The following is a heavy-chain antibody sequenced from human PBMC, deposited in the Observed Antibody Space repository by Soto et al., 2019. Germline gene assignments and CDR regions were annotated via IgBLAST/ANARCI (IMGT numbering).Heavy chain of an antibody. CDR1: GFTFSSYG. J-gene: IGHJ6*02. V-gene: IGHV3-33*01. CDR2: IWSDGSSE. CDR3: ARKVQVATPGIMDV. D-gene: IGHD2-21*02. Sequence: GGSLRLSCAASGFTFSSYGIHWVRQAPGKGLEWVALIWSDGSSEYYVDSVKGRFTISRDNSKNTVFLQMNSLRAEDTAVYYCARKVQVATPGIMDVWGQGTTVTVSS.